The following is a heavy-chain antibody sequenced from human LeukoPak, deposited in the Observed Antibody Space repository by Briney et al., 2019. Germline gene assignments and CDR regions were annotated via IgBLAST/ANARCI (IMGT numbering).Heavy chain of an antibody. D-gene: IGHD1-26*01. Sequence: PSQTLSLTCTVSGGSISSGDYYWSWIRQPPGKGLEWIGYIYYSGSTYYNPSLKSRVTISVDTSKNQFSLKLSSVTAADTAVYYCARDPRFSGSPGAFDIWGQGTMVTVSS. V-gene: IGHV4-30-4*01. CDR2: IYYSGST. CDR3: ARDPRFSGSPGAFDI. J-gene: IGHJ3*02. CDR1: GGSISSGDYY.